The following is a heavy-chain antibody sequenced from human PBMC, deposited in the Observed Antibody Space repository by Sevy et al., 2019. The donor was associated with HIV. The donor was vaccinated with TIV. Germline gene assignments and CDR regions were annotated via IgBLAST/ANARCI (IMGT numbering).Heavy chain of an antibody. V-gene: IGHV4-31*03. CDR1: GGSISSGGYY. CDR2: IYYSGST. CDR3: ARYYYDSSGYYEEGSDY. J-gene: IGHJ4*02. Sequence: SETLSLTCTVSGGSISSGGYYWSWIRQHPGKGLEWIGYIYYSGSTYYNPSLKSRVTISVDTSKNHFSLKLSSVTAADTAVYYCARYYYDSSGYYEEGSDYWGQGTLVTVSS. D-gene: IGHD3-22*01.